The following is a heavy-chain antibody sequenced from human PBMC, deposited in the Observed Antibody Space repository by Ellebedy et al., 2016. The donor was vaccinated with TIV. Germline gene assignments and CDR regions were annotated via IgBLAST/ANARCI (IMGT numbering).Heavy chain of an antibody. CDR3: ASRMVRGEDYYYYYYGMDV. Sequence: AASVKVSCKASGYTFTSYGISWARQAPGQGLEWMGWISAYNGNTNYAQKLQGRVTMTTDTSTSTAYMELRSLRSDDTAVYYCASRMVRGEDYYYYYYGMDVWGQGTTVTVSS. CDR2: ISAYNGNT. CDR1: GYTFTSYG. D-gene: IGHD3-10*01. V-gene: IGHV1-18*01. J-gene: IGHJ6*02.